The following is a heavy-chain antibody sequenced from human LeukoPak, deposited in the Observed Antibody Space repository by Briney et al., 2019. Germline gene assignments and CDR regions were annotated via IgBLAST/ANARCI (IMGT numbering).Heavy chain of an antibody. J-gene: IGHJ4*02. D-gene: IGHD4-23*01. CDR2: IYYSGST. V-gene: IGHV4-31*03. CDR3: ARVNYGGNPSYDY. Sequence: SETLSLTCTVSGGSISSGGYNWSWIRQHPGKGLECIGYIYYSGSTYYNPSLKSRVTISVDTSKNQFSLKLNSVTAADTAVYYCARVNYGGNPSYDYWGQGTLVTVSS. CDR1: GGSISSGGYN.